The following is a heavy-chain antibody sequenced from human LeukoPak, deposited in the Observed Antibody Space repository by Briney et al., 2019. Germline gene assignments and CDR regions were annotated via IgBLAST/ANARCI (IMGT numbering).Heavy chain of an antibody. CDR3: ARMNSVTQGLDN. CDR1: GFPFCDHH. Sequence: PGGPLRLSCALSGFPFCDHHMDCVRHAPGVGRECVGRIAKKANSYYKEYVASVKGRFAVSRDDSKNQLFLQMNSVESEDTAVYYCARMNSVTQGLDNWGQGTLVTVSS. D-gene: IGHD5/OR15-5a*01. CDR2: IAKKANSYYK. V-gene: IGHV3-72*01. J-gene: IGHJ4*02.